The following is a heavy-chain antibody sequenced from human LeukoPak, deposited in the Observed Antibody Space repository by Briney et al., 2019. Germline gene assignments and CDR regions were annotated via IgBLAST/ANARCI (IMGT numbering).Heavy chain of an antibody. D-gene: IGHD2-8*02. J-gene: IGHJ4*02. CDR1: GLTFSSSS. Sequence: PGRSLSLTCAASGLTFSSSSSHWARQAPGKGPEWVAVIWYDESNKYYAHSVKGRFTISRDNSKHTLYLQMNSLRAEDTAFYYCAIDPSDGGVDYLDNWGQGTLVTVSS. CDR3: AIDPSDGGVDYLDN. V-gene: IGHV3-33*01. CDR2: IWYDESNK.